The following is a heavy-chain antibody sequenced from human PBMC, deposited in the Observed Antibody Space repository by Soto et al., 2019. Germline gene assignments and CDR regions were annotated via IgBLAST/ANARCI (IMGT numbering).Heavy chain of an antibody. CDR2: IDPSDSQT. CDR1: GYSFARYW. Sequence: GESLKISCKGSGYSFARYWITWVRQKPGKGLEWMGRIDPSDSQTYYSPSFRGHVTISVTKSITTVFLQWNSLRASDTAMYYCARQIYDSDTGPNFQYYFDSWGQGTPVTVSS. J-gene: IGHJ4*02. V-gene: IGHV5-10-1*01. D-gene: IGHD3-22*01. CDR3: ARQIYDSDTGPNFQYYFDS.